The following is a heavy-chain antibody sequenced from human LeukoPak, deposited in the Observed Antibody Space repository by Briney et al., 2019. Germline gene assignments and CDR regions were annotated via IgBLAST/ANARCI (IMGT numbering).Heavy chain of an antibody. V-gene: IGHV4-34*01. D-gene: IGHD3-22*01. CDR2: INHSGST. Sequence: PSETLSLTCAVYGGSFSGYYWSWIRQPPGKGVEWIGEINHSGSTNYTPSLKSRVTISVDTSKNQFSLKLSSVTAADTAVYYCARGSDSSSLAFDYWGQGTLVTVSS. CDR3: ARGSDSSSLAFDY. J-gene: IGHJ4*02. CDR1: GGSFSGYY.